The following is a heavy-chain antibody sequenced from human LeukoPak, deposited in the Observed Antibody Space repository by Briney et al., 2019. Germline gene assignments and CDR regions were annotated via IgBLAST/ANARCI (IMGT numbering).Heavy chain of an antibody. CDR1: GFTFSSYW. CDR3: SRARGYYYGMDV. V-gene: IGHV3-74*01. CDR2: INSDGSST. Sequence: PGGTLRLSCAASGFTFSSYWMHWVRQAPGKGLVWVSRINSDGSSTSYADSVKGRFTTSRDNATNTLYLQMNSLRAEDTAVYYCSRARGYYYGMDVWGQGTTVTVSS. J-gene: IGHJ6*02.